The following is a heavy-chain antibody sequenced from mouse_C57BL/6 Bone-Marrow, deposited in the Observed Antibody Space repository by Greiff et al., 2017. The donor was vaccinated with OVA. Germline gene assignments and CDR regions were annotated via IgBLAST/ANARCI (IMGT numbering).Heavy chain of an antibody. CDR2: INPSNGGT. D-gene: IGHD1-1*01. J-gene: IGHJ1*03. V-gene: IGHV1-53*01. CDR3: ARKDYYGTYWYFDV. Sequence: QVQLQQPGTELVKPGASVKLSCKASGYTFTSYWMHWVKQRPGQGLEWIGNINPSNGGTNYNEKFKSKATLTVDKSSSTAYMQLSSLTSEDSAVYYCARKDYYGTYWYFDVWGTGTTVTVSS. CDR1: GYTFTSYW.